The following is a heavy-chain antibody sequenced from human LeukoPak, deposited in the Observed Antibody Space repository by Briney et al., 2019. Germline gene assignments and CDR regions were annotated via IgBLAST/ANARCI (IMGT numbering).Heavy chain of an antibody. V-gene: IGHV1-18*01. CDR1: GYSFRSYG. J-gene: IGHJ4*02. Sequence: GASVKVSCKASGYSFRSYGFSWVRQAPGQGLEWMVWINAYNGDTNYAQKLRGRVTVTTDASTSTAYMGLRSLRSDDTAVYYCARDGSGTWNDYWGQGTLVTVSS. D-gene: IGHD3-10*01. CDR2: INAYNGDT. CDR3: ARDGSGTWNDY.